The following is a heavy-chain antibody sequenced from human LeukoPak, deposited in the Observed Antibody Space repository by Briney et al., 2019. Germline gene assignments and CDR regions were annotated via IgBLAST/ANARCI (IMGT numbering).Heavy chain of an antibody. J-gene: IGHJ4*02. CDR2: INQDGSEG. CDR1: GFPFSDYW. V-gene: IGHV3-7*01. CDR3: SRSLDY. Sequence: GSLRLSFAASGFPFSDYWMDWVRLAPGKGMEWVANINQDGSEGYSADSVKGRFTISRDNAKNSLYLQMNRLRTEDTAVYYCSRSLDYWGQGALVTVSS.